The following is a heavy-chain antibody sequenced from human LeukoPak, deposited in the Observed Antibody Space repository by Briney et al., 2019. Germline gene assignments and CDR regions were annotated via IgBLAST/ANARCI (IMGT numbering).Heavy chain of an antibody. D-gene: IGHD3-16*01. CDR3: ASYAGGY. CDR2: IYTSGST. CDR1: GGSSSSGSYY. V-gene: IGHV4-61*02. Sequence: SETLSLTCTVSGGSSSSGSYYWSWIRQPAGKGLEWIGRIYTSGSTNYNPSLKSRVTISVDTSKNQFSLKLSSVTAADTAVYYCASYAGGYWGQGTLVTVSS. J-gene: IGHJ4*02.